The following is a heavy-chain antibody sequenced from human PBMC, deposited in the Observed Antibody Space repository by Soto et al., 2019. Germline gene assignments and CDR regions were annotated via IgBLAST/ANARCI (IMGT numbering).Heavy chain of an antibody. Sequence: GGSLRLSCAASGFTFSSYGMHWVRQAPGKGLEWVAVIWYDGSNKYYADSVKGRFTISRDNSKNTLYLQMNSQRAEDTAVYYCARVYGPEPGSYQLLNYYYYGMDVWGQGTTVTVSS. V-gene: IGHV3-33*01. CDR3: ARVYGPEPGSYQLLNYYYYGMDV. J-gene: IGHJ6*02. D-gene: IGHD2-2*01. CDR2: IWYDGSNK. CDR1: GFTFSSYG.